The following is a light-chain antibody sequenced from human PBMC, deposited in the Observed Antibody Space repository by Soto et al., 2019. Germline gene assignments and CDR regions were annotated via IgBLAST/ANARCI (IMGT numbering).Light chain of an antibody. J-gene: IGLJ6*01. CDR2: DVT. V-gene: IGLV2-14*01. Sequence: QSALTQPASVSGSPGQSITISCTGTSSDVGAYDFVSWYQHSPGKAPKLVTFDVTHRPPGISDRFSGSKSANTASLTISGLQAADEAVYDCSSYTTRSTLVVGGGTKVTVL. CDR3: SSYTTRSTLV. CDR1: SSDVGAYDF.